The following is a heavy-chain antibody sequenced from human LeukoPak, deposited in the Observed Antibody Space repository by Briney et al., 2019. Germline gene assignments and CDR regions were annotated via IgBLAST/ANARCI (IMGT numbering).Heavy chain of an antibody. CDR1: GGSISSSSYY. CDR2: IYYSGST. CDR3: ARGQIFGVVSP. D-gene: IGHD3-3*01. Sequence: PSETLSHTCTVSGGSISSSSYYWGWIRQPPGKGLEWIGSIYYSGSTYYNPSLKSRVTISVDTSKNQFSLKLSSVTAADTAVYYCARGQIFGVVSPWGQGTLVTVSS. J-gene: IGHJ5*02. V-gene: IGHV4-39*01.